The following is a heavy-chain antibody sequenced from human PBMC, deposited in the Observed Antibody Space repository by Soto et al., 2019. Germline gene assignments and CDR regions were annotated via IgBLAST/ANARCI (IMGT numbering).Heavy chain of an antibody. V-gene: IGHV3-48*03. J-gene: IGHJ4*02. Sequence: PGGSLRLSCAASGLTFRSYEMNWVRQAPGKGLEWVSYISSSGSTTYYADSVKGRFTISRDNAKNSLYLQMNSLRAEDTAVYYCARERRSPTLYDSSGYYYLYYFDYWGQGTLVTVSS. D-gene: IGHD3-22*01. CDR1: GLTFRSYE. CDR2: ISSSGSTT. CDR3: ARERRSPTLYDSSGYYYLYYFDY.